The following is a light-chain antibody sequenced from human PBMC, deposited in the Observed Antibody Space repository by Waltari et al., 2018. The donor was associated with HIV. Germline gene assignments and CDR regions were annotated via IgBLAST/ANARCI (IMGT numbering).Light chain of an antibody. Sequence: QSVLTQPPSVSGAPGQNVTVSCTGSSSNIGTNYDVHWYQFLPGEVPKLLIYATPIRPAGVPGRFSGSSSGTSASLAITGLQPADEADYYCQSYDNTVNGWVFGGGTRVTV. CDR3: QSYDNTVNGWV. CDR2: ATP. V-gene: IGLV1-40*01. J-gene: IGLJ3*02. CDR1: SSNIGTNYD.